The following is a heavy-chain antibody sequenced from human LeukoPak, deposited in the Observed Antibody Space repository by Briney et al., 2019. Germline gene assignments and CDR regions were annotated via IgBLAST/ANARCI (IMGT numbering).Heavy chain of an antibody. J-gene: IGHJ6*02. V-gene: IGHV3-23*01. D-gene: IGHD1-1*01. CDR1: GFTFSSYA. Sequence: GGSLRLSCAASGFTFSSYAMSWVRQAPGRGLEWVSAISGSGGSTYYADSVKGRFTISRDNSKNTLYLQMNSLRAEDTAVYYCAKEPLQGGYYYYGMDVWGQGTTVTVSS. CDR2: ISGSGGST. CDR3: AKEPLQGGYYYYGMDV.